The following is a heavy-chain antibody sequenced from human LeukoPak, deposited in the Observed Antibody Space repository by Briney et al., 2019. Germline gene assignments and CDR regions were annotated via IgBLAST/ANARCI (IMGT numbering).Heavy chain of an antibody. CDR1: GFTFSGYA. J-gene: IGHJ3*02. CDR2: ISGSGGST. Sequence: PGGSLRLSCAASGFTFSGYAMSWVRQAPGKGLEWVSAISGSGGSTYYADSVKGRFTISRDNSKNTLYLQMNSLRAEDTAVYYCAKDWRSDYDYGWGSYRLVHDAFDIWGQGTMVTVSS. D-gene: IGHD3-16*02. CDR3: AKDWRSDYDYGWGSYRLVHDAFDI. V-gene: IGHV3-23*01.